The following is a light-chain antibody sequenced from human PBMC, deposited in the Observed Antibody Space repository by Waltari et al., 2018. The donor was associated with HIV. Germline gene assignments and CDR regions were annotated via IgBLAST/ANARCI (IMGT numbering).Light chain of an antibody. CDR1: NLNVGSKP. J-gene: IGLJ1*01. Sequence: QSVLTKPPSASGTLGTRVTISCPGSNLNVGSKPVHWFQQVPGTAPKLLIYRDYQRRSVIADRFSGSRSGASASLTISGLRSEDEADYYCVAWDDSLSGYVFGTGTKVSVL. V-gene: IGLV1-47*01. CDR3: VAWDDSLSGYV. CDR2: RDY.